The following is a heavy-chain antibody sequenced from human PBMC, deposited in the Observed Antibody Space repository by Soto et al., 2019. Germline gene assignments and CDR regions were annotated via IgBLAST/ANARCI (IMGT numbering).Heavy chain of an antibody. Sequence: PSETLSLTCAGYGGSFSGYYWSWIRQPPGKGLEWIGEINHSGSTNYNPSLKSRVTISVDTSKNQFSLKLSSVTAADTAVYYCAREGYDFWSGSYYYYYMDVWGKGTSVTVSS. D-gene: IGHD3-3*01. J-gene: IGHJ6*03. CDR2: INHSGST. CDR1: GGSFSGYY. CDR3: AREGYDFWSGSYYYYYMDV. V-gene: IGHV4-34*01.